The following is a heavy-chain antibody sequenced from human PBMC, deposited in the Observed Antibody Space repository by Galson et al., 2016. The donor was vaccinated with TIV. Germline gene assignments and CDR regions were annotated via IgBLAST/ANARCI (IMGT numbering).Heavy chain of an antibody. CDR3: ARLTPCGGDCYYFAR. Sequence: SVKVSCKASGGTLSNDPITWARQAPGQGLEWMGGIIPMAGISDNSQKFQGRVAITADGSTNTVHMELSSLRSEDTAVFYGARLTPCGGDCYYFARWGQGTLVTVSS. J-gene: IGHJ4*02. CDR1: GGTLSNDP. V-gene: IGHV1-69*10. D-gene: IGHD2-21*02. CDR2: IIPMAGIS.